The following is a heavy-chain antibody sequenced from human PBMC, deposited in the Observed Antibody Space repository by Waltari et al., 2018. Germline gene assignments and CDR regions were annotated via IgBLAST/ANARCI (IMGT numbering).Heavy chain of an antibody. Sequence: QVQLQQWGAGLLQPSETLSLHCDVHGGSCSGSYWSWIRQPPGKGLEWIGEINHSGSTNYNPSLKSRVTISVDTSKNQFSLKLSSVTAADTAVYYCARGGAYRGASSWAQGTLVTVSS. V-gene: IGHV4-34*01. CDR1: GGSCSGSY. J-gene: IGHJ5*02. D-gene: IGHD4-4*01. CDR2: INHSGST. CDR3: ARGGAYRGASS.